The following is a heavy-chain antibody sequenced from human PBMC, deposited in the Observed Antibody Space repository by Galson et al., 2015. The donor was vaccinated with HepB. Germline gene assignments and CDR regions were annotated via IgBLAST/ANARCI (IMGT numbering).Heavy chain of an antibody. CDR3: ARRVTAFKNHYFDY. CDR2: TYYRSKWYN. V-gene: IGHV6-1*01. D-gene: IGHD2-21*02. CDR1: GDSVSSNSAA. Sequence: CAISGDSVSSNSAAWNWIRQSPSRGLEWLGRTYYRSKWYNDYAVSVKGRITINPDTSKNQFSLQLNSVTPEDTAAYYCARRVTAFKNHYFDYWGQGTVVTVSS. J-gene: IGHJ4*02.